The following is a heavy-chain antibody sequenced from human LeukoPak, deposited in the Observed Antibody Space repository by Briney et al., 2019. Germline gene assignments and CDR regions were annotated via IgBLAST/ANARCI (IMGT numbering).Heavy chain of an antibody. D-gene: IGHD6-13*01. CDR1: GGSISSYY. J-gene: IGHJ4*02. Sequence: SETLSLTCTVSGGSISSYYWSWIRQPPGKGLEGIGYIYYSGSTNYNPSLKSRVTISVDTSKNQFSLKLSSVTAADTAVYYCARASAAAGPVDYWGQGTLVTVSS. V-gene: IGHV4-59*01. CDR2: IYYSGST. CDR3: ARASAAAGPVDY.